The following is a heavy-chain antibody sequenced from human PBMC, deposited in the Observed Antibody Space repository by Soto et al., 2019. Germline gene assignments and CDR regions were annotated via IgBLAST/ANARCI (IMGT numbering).Heavy chain of an antibody. J-gene: IGHJ4*02. CDR1: GYSFTSYW. CDR3: TSLDWSGSQAF. Sequence: EVQLVQSGTEVKKPGESLRISCKGSGYSFTSYWISWVRQMPGKGLEWMGRIDPTDSHASYSPSFQGHVTISVDKSISTAYLQWSSLRASDTALYYCTSLDWSGSQAFWGQGARVTVSS. V-gene: IGHV5-10-1*03. D-gene: IGHD3-3*01. CDR2: IDPTDSHA.